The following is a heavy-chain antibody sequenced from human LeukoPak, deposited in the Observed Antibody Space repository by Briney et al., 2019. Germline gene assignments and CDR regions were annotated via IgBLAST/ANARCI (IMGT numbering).Heavy chain of an antibody. J-gene: IGHJ5*02. CDR2: IYTSGST. CDR3: ARVLPTPSYGSGSNGWFDP. D-gene: IGHD3-10*01. Sequence: SETLSLTCTVSGGSISSGSYYWSWIRQPAGKGLEWIGRIYTSGSTNYNPSLKSRVTISVDTSKNQFSLKLSSVTAADTAVYYCARVLPTPSYGSGSNGWFDPWGQGTLVTVSS. CDR1: GGSISSGSYY. V-gene: IGHV4-61*02.